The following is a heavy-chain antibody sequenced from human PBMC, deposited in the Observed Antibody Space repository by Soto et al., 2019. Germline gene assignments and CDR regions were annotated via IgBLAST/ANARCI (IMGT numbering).Heavy chain of an antibody. CDR1: GYSISSGYY. J-gene: IGHJ6*02. V-gene: IGHV4-38-2*02. CDR3: ARVPVIRYFDWLYYYGMDV. CDR2: IYHSGST. D-gene: IGHD3-9*01. Sequence: SETLSLTCTVSGYSISSGYYWGWIRQPPGKGLEWIGSIYHSGSTYYNPSLKSRVTISVDTSKNQFSLKLSSVTAADTAVYYCARVPVIRYFDWLYYYGMDVWGQGTTVTVSS.